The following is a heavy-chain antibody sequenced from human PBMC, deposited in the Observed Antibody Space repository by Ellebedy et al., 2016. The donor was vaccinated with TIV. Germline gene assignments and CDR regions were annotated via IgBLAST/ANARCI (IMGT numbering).Heavy chain of an antibody. CDR3: ARFTMVRGLEG. V-gene: IGHV3-74*01. J-gene: IGHJ4*02. D-gene: IGHD3-10*01. CDR2: INSDGSST. CDR1: GFTFSSYW. Sequence: GESLKISCAASGFTFSSYWMHWVRQAPGKGLVWVSRINSDGSSTSYADSVKGRFTISRDNAKNTLYLQMNSLRAEDTAVYYCARFTMVRGLEGWGQGTLVTVSS.